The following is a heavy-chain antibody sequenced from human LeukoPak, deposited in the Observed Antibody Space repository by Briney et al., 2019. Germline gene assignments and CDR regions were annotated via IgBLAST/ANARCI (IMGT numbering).Heavy chain of an antibody. CDR1: GFTFSSYA. CDR3: ARDLTGTTYYYGMDV. CDR2: ISYDGSNK. Sequence: GGSLRLSCAASGFTFSSYAMSWVRQAPGKGLEWVAVISYDGSNKYYADSVKGRFTISRDNSKNTLYLQMSSLRAEDTAVYYCARDLTGTTYYYGMDVWGQGTTVTVSS. D-gene: IGHD1-20*01. V-gene: IGHV3-30-3*01. J-gene: IGHJ6*02.